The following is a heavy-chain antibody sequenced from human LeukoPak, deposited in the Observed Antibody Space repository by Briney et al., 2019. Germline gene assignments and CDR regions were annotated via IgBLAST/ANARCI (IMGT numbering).Heavy chain of an antibody. D-gene: IGHD6-13*01. V-gene: IGHV1-18*01. J-gene: IGHJ6*02. CDR1: GYTFTSYG. CDR3: ARGGIAAAGLDYYYYYGMDV. Sequence: ASVKVSCKASGYTFTSYGISWVRQAPGQGLEWMGWISAYNGNTNYAQKLQGRVTMTTDTSTSTAYMELSSLRSEDTAVYYCARGGIAAAGLDYYYYYGMDVWGQGTTVTVSS. CDR2: ISAYNGNT.